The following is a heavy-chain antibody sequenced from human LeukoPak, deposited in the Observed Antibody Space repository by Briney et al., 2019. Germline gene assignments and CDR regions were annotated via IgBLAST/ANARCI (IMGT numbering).Heavy chain of an antibody. CDR1: GGSISSGGYY. D-gene: IGHD1-26*01. CDR2: IYYSGST. Sequence: SETLSLTCTVSGGSISSGGYYWSWIRQHPGKGLEWIGYIYYSGSTYYNPSLKSRVTISVDTSKNQFSLKLSSVTAADTAVYYCARTLGSPTALWYWGQGTLVTVSS. J-gene: IGHJ4*02. CDR3: ARTLGSPTALWY. V-gene: IGHV4-31*03.